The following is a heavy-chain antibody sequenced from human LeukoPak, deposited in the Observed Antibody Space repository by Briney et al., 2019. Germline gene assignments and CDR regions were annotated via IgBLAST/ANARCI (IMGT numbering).Heavy chain of an antibody. Sequence: PGGSLRLSCAASGFTVSSNYMSWVRQAPGKGLEWVSVIYSGGSTYYADSVKGRFTISRHNSRNTLYLQMNSLRAEDTAVYYCARSRRTTTPIDLYFQHWGQGTLVTVPS. CDR3: ARSRRTTTPIDLYFQH. D-gene: IGHD2/OR15-2a*01. CDR1: GFTVSSNY. V-gene: IGHV3-53*04. CDR2: IYSGGST. J-gene: IGHJ1*01.